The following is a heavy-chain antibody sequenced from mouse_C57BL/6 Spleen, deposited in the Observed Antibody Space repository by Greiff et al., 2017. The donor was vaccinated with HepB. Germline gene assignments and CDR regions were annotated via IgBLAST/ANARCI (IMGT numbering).Heavy chain of an antibody. CDR1: GYTFTDYN. CDR2: INPNNGGT. D-gene: IGHD1-1*01. V-gene: IGHV1-18*01. J-gene: IGHJ3*01. Sequence: EVQLQQSGPELVKPGASVKIPCKASGYTFTDYNMDWVKQSHGKSLEWIGDINPNNGGTIYNQKFKGKATLTVDKSSSTAYMELRSLTSEDTAVYYCARRDYYGRVAYWGQGTLVTVSA. CDR3: ARRDYYGRVAY.